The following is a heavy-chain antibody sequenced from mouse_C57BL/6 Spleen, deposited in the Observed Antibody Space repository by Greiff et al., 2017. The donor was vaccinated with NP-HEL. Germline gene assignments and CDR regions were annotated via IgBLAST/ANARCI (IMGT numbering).Heavy chain of an antibody. Sequence: QVQLQQPGAELVKPGASVKLSCKASGYTFTSYWMHWVKQRPGRGLEWIGRIDPNSGGTKYNEKFKSKATLTVDKPSSTVYLELSRLTSDDSAVYYCARGDDYADYYAMDYWGQGTSVTVSS. CDR1: GYTFTSYW. J-gene: IGHJ4*01. CDR3: ARGDDYADYYAMDY. V-gene: IGHV1-62-3*01. CDR2: IDPNSGGT. D-gene: IGHD2-4*01.